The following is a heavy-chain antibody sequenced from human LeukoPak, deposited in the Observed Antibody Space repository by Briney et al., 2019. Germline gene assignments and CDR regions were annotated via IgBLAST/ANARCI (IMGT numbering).Heavy chain of an antibody. J-gene: IGHJ4*02. V-gene: IGHV3-23*01. Sequence: GGSLTLPCAASGFTFSTYAMSWVRQAPGKGMEWVSGISGGSGDSIYYAESVRGRFTISRDNSKNTLYLQMNSLRAEDTAVYYCAKGTIIVVLDGYWGQGTLVTVSS. CDR3: AKGTIIVVLDGY. CDR2: ISGGSGDSI. D-gene: IGHD3-22*01. CDR1: GFTFSTYA.